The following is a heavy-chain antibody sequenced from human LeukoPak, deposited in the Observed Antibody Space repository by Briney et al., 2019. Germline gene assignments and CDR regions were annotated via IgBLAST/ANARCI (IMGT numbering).Heavy chain of an antibody. Sequence: GGSLRLSCAASGFTFSSYGMHWVRQAPGKGLEWVAVISYDGSNKYYADSVNGRFTSSRDNAKNSLYLQMNSLRAEDTAVYYCVRDFWVFGPGLTEDYWGQGTLVTVSS. J-gene: IGHJ4*02. CDR3: VRDFWVFGPGLTEDY. CDR2: ISYDGSNK. CDR1: GFTFSSYG. V-gene: IGHV3-30*03. D-gene: IGHD3-3*01.